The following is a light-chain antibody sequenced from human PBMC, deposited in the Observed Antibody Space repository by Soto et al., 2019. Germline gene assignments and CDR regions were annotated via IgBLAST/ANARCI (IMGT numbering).Light chain of an antibody. J-gene: IGKJ3*01. CDR1: QSVSSSY. CDR2: GAS. V-gene: IGKV3-20*01. CDR3: QQYGSSFT. Sequence: EIVLTQSPGTLSLSPGERATLSCRASQSVSSSYLAWYQQKPGQAPRLLIYGASSRATGIPDRFSGSGSRPDFTLTISRLEPEDFAVYYCQQYGSSFTFGPGTKVHIK.